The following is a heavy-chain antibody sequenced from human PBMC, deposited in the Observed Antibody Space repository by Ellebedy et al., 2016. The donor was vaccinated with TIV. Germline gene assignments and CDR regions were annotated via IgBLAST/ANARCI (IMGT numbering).Heavy chain of an antibody. D-gene: IGHD6-19*01. CDR2: IKEDGSEK. Sequence: GESLKISCAASGLIFSTYWMAWVRPAPGKGLEWVANIKEDGSEKYYVDSVKGRFTISRDNAKNSLYLQMNTLRAEDTAVYYCARVPLDGAVAGTVEVAFDYWGQGTLVTVSS. CDR1: GLIFSTYW. J-gene: IGHJ4*02. CDR3: ARVPLDGAVAGTVEVAFDY. V-gene: IGHV3-7*03.